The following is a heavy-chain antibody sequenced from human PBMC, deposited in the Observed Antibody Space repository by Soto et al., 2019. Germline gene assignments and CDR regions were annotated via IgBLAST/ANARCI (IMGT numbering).Heavy chain of an antibody. J-gene: IGHJ3*02. CDR2: IDATDYYT. Sequence: GESLKISCKGSGFSSGNYWISWVRQVPGKGLEWMGRIDATDYYTNYSPSFQGHVTISADTSLSTAYLHWSSLKASDTAMYYCARSFYGGYNTGDAFDIWGQGTMVTVSS. CDR1: GFSSGNYW. V-gene: IGHV5-10-1*01. D-gene: IGHD6-25*01. CDR3: ARSFYGGYNTGDAFDI.